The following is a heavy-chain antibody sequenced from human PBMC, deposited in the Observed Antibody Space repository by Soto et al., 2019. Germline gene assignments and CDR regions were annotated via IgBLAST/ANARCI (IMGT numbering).Heavy chain of an antibody. CDR2: IIPIFGTA. V-gene: IGHV1-69*01. CDR1: GGTFSSYA. D-gene: IGHD6-6*01. Sequence: QVQLVQSGAEVKKPGSSVKVSCKASGGTFSSYAISWVRQAPGQGLEWMGGIIPIFGTANYAQKFQGRVTITAGESTSTAYMERSSLRSEDRAVYYCASADSSIADRYYYYGMDVWGQGTTVTVSS. CDR3: ASADSSIADRYYYYGMDV. J-gene: IGHJ6*02.